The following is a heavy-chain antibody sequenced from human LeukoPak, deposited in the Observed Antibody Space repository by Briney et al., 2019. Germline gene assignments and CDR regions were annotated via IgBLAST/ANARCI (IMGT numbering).Heavy chain of an antibody. CDR2: IKQDGSEK. J-gene: IGHJ5*02. CDR3: ARASDPWLQLT. V-gene: IGHV3-7*05. Sequence: PGGSLRLSCAASGVTFSNYWMIWVRQAPGKGLEWVGNIKQDGSEKRYADSVRGRFIISRDNAQTSLYLQMNSLRAEDTAVYYCARASDPWLQLTWGQGTLVTVSS. CDR1: GVTFSNYW. D-gene: IGHD5-24*01.